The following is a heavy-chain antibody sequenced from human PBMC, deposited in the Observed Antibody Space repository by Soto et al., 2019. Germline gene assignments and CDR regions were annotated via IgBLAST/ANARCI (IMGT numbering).Heavy chain of an antibody. Sequence: QVQLVQSGAEVKKPGSSVTVSCKASGGTFSSYAISWVRQAPGQGLEWMGGIIPIFGTANYAQKFQGRVTITADESTSTAYMELSSLRSEETAVYYCARDWGYGSGSYENWFDPWGQGTLVTVSS. CDR3: ARDWGYGSGSYENWFDP. D-gene: IGHD3-10*01. CDR1: GGTFSSYA. V-gene: IGHV1-69*01. CDR2: IIPIFGTA. J-gene: IGHJ5*02.